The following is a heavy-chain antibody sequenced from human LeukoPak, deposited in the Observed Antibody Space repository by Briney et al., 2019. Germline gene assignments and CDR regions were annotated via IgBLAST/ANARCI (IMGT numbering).Heavy chain of an antibody. CDR1: GGSISSYH. Sequence: PSETLSLTCTVSGGSISSYHWSWIRQPPGKGLEWIGYIYYSGSTNYNPSLKSRVTISVDTSKNQFSLKLSSVIAADTAVYYCAREAYCGGDCYSGFDYWGQGTLVTVSS. V-gene: IGHV4-59*01. CDR3: AREAYCGGDCYSGFDY. CDR2: IYYSGST. J-gene: IGHJ4*02. D-gene: IGHD2-21*02.